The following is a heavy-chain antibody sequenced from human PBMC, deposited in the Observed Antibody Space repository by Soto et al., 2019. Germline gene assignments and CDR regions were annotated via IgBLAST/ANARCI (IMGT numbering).Heavy chain of an antibody. CDR2: INHSGST. V-gene: IGHV4-34*01. J-gene: IGHJ4*02. D-gene: IGHD3-16*02. CDR3: ARALYDYIWGSYRPSPMKHFDY. Sequence: SETLSLTCAVYGGSFSGYYWSWIRQPPGKGLEWIGEINHSGSTNYNPSLKSRVTISVDTSKNQFSLKLSSVTAADTAVYYCARALYDYIWGSYRPSPMKHFDYWGQGTLVTSPQ. CDR1: GGSFSGYY.